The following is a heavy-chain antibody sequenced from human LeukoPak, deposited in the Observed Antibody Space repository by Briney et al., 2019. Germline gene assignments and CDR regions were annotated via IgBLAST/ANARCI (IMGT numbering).Heavy chain of an antibody. CDR2: INHSGST. J-gene: IGHJ4*02. V-gene: IGHV4-34*01. D-gene: IGHD5-12*01. Sequence: PSETLSLTCAVYGGSFSGYYWSWIRQPPGKGLEWIGEINHSGSTNYNPSLKSRVTISVDTSKNQFSLKLSSVAAEDTAVYYCAKSGYSGYDLWSQDYWGQGTLVTVSS. CDR3: AKSGYSGYDLWSQDY. CDR1: GGSFSGYY.